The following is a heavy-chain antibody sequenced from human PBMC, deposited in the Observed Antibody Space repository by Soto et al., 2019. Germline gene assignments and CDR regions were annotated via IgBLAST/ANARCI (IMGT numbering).Heavy chain of an antibody. CDR3: TRRYESGDY. Sequence: EVQLVESGGDLVQPGGSLKLSCAASGFTFSGSSMHWVRQASGKGLEWLGRIRSKANSYATAYAASVTGRFTISRDDSKNTAYLQMNSLRTEDTAVYYCTRRYESGDYWGQGTLVTVSS. CDR2: IRSKANSYAT. CDR1: GFTFSGSS. D-gene: IGHD5-12*01. J-gene: IGHJ4*02. V-gene: IGHV3-73*02.